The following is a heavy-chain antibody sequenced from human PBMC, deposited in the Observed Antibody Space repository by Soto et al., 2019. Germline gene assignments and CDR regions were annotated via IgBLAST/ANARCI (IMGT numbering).Heavy chain of an antibody. CDR3: TRGLHYDTTGPNFAD. J-gene: IGHJ4*02. V-gene: IGHV1-2*04. D-gene: IGHD1-1*01. Sequence: GAPVKVSCNASGHTLSGNSMHWVRQAPEQGLEWMGWINPNTGDTKYAQKFQDSVTMTWDTSVTTAYLELSRLRSDDTGVYYCTRGLHYDTTGPNFADWGQGTLVTVSS. CDR2: INPNTGDT. CDR1: GHTLSGNS.